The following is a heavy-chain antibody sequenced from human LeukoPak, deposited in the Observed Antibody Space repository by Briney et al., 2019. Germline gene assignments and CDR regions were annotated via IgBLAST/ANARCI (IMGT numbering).Heavy chain of an antibody. CDR2: INPNSGGT. V-gene: IGHV1-2*02. J-gene: IGHJ6*02. D-gene: IGHD6-13*01. CDR1: GYTCTGYY. Sequence: ASVKVSCKASGYTCTGYYMHWVRQAPGQGLEWMGWINPNSGGTNYAQKFQGRVTMTRDTSISTAYMELSRLRSDDTAVYYCARDSRAAYSYYGMDVWGQGTTVTVSS. CDR3: ARDSRAAYSYYGMDV.